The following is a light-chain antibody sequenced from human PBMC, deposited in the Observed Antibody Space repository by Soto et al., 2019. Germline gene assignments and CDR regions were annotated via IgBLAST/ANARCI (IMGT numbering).Light chain of an antibody. Sequence: DIQMTQSPSSLSASVGDRVIITCRASQSVSNWLAWYQQKPGKAPNILIDKASSLKSGVPSRFSGSGSGTAFTLTISNLQPDDFATYYCQQYDAYWTVGQGTKVEFK. V-gene: IGKV1-5*03. CDR3: QQYDAYWT. CDR1: QSVSNW. CDR2: KAS. J-gene: IGKJ1*01.